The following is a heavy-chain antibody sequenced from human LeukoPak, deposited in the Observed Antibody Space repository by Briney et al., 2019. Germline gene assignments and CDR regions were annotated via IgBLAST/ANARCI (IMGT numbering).Heavy chain of an antibody. D-gene: IGHD6-6*01. CDR2: IYSSGST. J-gene: IGHJ5*02. CDR1: GGSIGSYY. CDR3: ASLDSSSSRGLGGINWFDP. Sequence: PSETLSLTCTVSGGSIGSYYWSWIRQPPGKGLEWIGYIYSSGSTNYNPSLKSRVTISLDTSKNQFSLKLSSVTAADTAVYYCASLDSSSSRGLGGINWFDPWGQGTLVTVSS. V-gene: IGHV4-59*12.